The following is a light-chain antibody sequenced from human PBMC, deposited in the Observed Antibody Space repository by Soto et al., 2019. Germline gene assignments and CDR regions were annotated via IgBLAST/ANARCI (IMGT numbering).Light chain of an antibody. J-gene: IGKJ5*01. V-gene: IGKV1-9*01. CDR1: QGISSY. Sequence: DIQLTQSPSFLSASVGDRVTITCRASQGISSYLAWYQQKAGKAPNLLIYGASNLHSGVPSRFSGSGSGTNFTLTISSLQPEDFATYYCQQANSFPITFGQGTRLEIK. CDR3: QQANSFPIT. CDR2: GAS.